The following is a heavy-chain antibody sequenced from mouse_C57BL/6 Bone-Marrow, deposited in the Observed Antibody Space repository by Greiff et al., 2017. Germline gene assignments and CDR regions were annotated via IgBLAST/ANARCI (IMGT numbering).Heavy chain of an antibody. J-gene: IGHJ1*03. CDR1: GYTFTSYW. V-gene: IGHV1-64*01. Sequence: QVQLKQPGAELVKPGASVKLSCKASGYTFTSYWMHWVKQRPGQGLEWIGMIHPNSGSTNYNEKFKSKATLTVDKSSSAAYMQLSSLTSEDSAVYACARCGPNWYFDVWGTGTTVTVSS. D-gene: IGHD1-1*02. CDR3: ARCGPNWYFDV. CDR2: IHPNSGST.